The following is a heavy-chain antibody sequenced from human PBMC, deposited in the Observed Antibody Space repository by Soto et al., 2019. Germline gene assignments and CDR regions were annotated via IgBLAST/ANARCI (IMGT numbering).Heavy chain of an antibody. CDR2: IYYDERT. CDR3: GRGLALYGDADFDS. Sequence: TSETLSLTCTVSGGSIGNHYWSWIRQPPGKGLEWIGYIYYDERTNYNPSLTSRVTMSVDTSKNQFSLRLRSVTAADTALYYCGRGLALYGDADFDSWGQGTLVTVSS. CDR1: GGSIGNHY. J-gene: IGHJ5*01. V-gene: IGHV4-59*11. D-gene: IGHD4-17*01.